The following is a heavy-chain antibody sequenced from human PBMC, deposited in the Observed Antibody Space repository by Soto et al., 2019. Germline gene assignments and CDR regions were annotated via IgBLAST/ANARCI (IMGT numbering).Heavy chain of an antibody. CDR2: IWSAGNNK. CDR1: GFTVNTYG. D-gene: IGHD1-1*01. V-gene: IGHV3-33*01. Sequence: QVQLVESGGGVVQPGRSLRLSCAAAGFTVNTYGFHWVRQAPGKGLEWVAVIWSAGNNKYYADSVKGRFTISRDSSKNTLYLQMNSLRVEDTAVYYCARIQLDTIMALDYWGQGTLVTVSS. J-gene: IGHJ4*02. CDR3: ARIQLDTIMALDY.